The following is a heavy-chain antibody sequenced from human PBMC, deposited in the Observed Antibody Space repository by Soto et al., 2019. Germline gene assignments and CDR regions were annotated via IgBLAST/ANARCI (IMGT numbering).Heavy chain of an antibody. V-gene: IGHV3-30-3*01. Sequence: PGGSLRLSCAASGFTFSSYAMHWVRQAPGKGLEWVAVISYDGSNKYYADSVKGRFTISRDNSKNTLYLQMNSLRAEDTAVYYCARFLVAGHDAYYYGRDVGAKGTPVPVSP. CDR2: ISYDGSNK. CDR3: ARFLVAGHDAYYYGRDV. CDR1: GFTFSSYA. D-gene: IGHD6-19*01. J-gene: IGHJ6*04.